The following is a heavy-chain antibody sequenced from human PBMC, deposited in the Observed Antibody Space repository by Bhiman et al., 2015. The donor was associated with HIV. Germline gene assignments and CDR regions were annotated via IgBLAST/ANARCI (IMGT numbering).Heavy chain of an antibody. J-gene: IGHJ4*02. V-gene: IGHV3-9*01. Sequence: EVQLVESGGGVVQPGKSLRLSCAASGITFFNSALHWLRQAPGRGLEWVSGIGWYNGSIGYADSVKGRFTISRDNAKNSLYLQMNSLRAEDTAVYYCARDSSTWFGIYWGQGTLVTVSS. D-gene: IGHD6-13*01. CDR1: GITFFNSA. CDR2: IGWYNGSI. CDR3: ARDSSTWFGIY.